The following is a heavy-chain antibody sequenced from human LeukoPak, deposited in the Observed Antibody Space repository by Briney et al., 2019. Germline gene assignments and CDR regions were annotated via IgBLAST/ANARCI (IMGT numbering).Heavy chain of an antibody. CDR3: AKDGDDYYGSGSYFDY. CDR1: GYTFTGYY. CDR2: INPNSGGT. J-gene: IGHJ4*02. V-gene: IGHV1-2*02. D-gene: IGHD3-10*01. Sequence: ASVKVSCKASGYTFTGYYMHWVRQAPGQGLEWMGWINPNSGGTNYAQKFQGRATMTRDTSIRTAYMELSGLRSDDTAVYYCAKDGDDYYGSGSYFDYWGQGTLVTVSS.